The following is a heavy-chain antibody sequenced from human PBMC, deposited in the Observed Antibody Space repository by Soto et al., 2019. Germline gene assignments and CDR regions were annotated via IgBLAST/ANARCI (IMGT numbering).Heavy chain of an antibody. CDR2: MSSDGSKI. V-gene: IGHV3-30*18. Sequence: QVQLVESGGGAVQPGESLRLSCVASGFDFTYYAMHWVRQAPGKGLESVAVMSSDGSKIHHTDSVKGRFTISRDNSKNTLYLQMNSLRKEDTAVYFCANDEGVGCSLGLFDYWGQGTLVSVSS. CDR3: ANDEGVGCSLGLFDY. CDR1: GFDFTYYA. D-gene: IGHD1-26*01. J-gene: IGHJ4*02.